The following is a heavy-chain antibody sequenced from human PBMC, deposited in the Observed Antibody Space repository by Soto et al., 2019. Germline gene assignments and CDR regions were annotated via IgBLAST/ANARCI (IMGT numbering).Heavy chain of an antibody. Sequence: PPETLCLTCNVSSGSVNHCYCSWIRQSPGKGLEWIGYIYYNGNTNYSPSLRGRVAISVDGSKNQFSLDLTFVTAADTAIYYCARHSATGYSSGWFTHWGQGALVTVS. CDR1: SGSVNHCY. D-gene: IGHD6-19*01. J-gene: IGHJ5*02. CDR2: IYYNGNT. CDR3: ARHSATGYSSGWFTH. V-gene: IGHV4-59*08.